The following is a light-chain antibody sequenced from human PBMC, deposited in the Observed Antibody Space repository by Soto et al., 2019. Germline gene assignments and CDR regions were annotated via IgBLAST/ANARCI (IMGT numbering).Light chain of an antibody. J-gene: IGKJ2*01. Sequence: DIQMTQSPSSLSASVGDRVTITCRTSQNIIKYLNWYQQKPGKAPKFLIYGASTLQTGVPSRFSGGGSGTDFTLTISSLQPEDFATYYCLQTYTTPYTFGQGTKLDIK. CDR1: QNIIKY. V-gene: IGKV1-39*01. CDR3: LQTYTTPYT. CDR2: GAS.